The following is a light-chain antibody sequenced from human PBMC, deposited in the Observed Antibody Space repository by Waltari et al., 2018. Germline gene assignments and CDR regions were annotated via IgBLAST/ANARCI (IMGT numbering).Light chain of an antibody. CDR3: QQYNSLWT. Sequence: DIQMTQSPSSLSASVGDRVTITCRASRTISIYLNWYQQKPGKAPKLLIYTASTLQPGVPSRFSGSGSGTDFTLTISSLQPDDFATYYCQQYNSLWTFGQGTKVEIK. CDR1: RTISIY. V-gene: IGKV1-39*01. J-gene: IGKJ1*01. CDR2: TAS.